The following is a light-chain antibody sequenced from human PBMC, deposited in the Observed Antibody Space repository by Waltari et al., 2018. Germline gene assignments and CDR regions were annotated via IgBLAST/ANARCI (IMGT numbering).Light chain of an antibody. V-gene: IGKV3-20*01. CDR2: GAS. Sequence: EIVLTQSPRTLSVSSGARVTVPCMANQTITDSWLTWYHQKPGQAPRLLIYGASKRAPGIPDRFSGSGSGTDFTLTISRLEPEDSAVYYCQQYDGSVVTFGGGTKVEIK. CDR3: QQYDGSVVT. CDR1: QTITDSW. J-gene: IGKJ4*01.